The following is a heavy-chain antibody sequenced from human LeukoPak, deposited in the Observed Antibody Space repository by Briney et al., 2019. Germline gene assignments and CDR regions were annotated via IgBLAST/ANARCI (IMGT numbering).Heavy chain of an antibody. CDR3: ASRTRKRLQLERRGAFDI. Sequence: PWASVKVSCKASGSTFSSYAISWVRQAPGQGLEWMGGIIPIFGTANYAQKFQGRVTITTDESTSTAYMELSSLRSEDTAVYYCASRTRKRLQLERRGAFDIWGQGTMVTVSS. D-gene: IGHD1-1*01. CDR2: IIPIFGTA. J-gene: IGHJ3*02. V-gene: IGHV1-69*05. CDR1: GSTFSSYA.